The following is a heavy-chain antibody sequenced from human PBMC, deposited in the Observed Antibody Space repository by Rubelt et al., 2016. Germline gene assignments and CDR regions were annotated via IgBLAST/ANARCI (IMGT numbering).Heavy chain of an antibody. Sequence: QVQLQESGPGLVKPSETLSLTCTVSGGSISSYYWNWIRQPPGKGLEWIGYIYYSGSTNYNPSLKSRVTISVDTSKNQFSLKLTSVTAADTAVYYCARDPRYHGSGSPFDYWGQGTLVTVSS. CDR3: ARDPRYHGSGSPFDY. CDR2: IYYSGST. J-gene: IGHJ4*02. CDR1: GGSISSYY. D-gene: IGHD3-10*01. V-gene: IGHV4-59*12.